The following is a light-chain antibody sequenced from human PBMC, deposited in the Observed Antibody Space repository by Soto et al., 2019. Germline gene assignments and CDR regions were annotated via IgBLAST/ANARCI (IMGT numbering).Light chain of an antibody. Sequence: DIQMTQSPSYLPASVGDRVTISCQASQDISQYVNWYQQKPGKAPKLLIYTASNLETGVPSRFSGSGSGTQFTFTISSLQPEDIATYYCQQYLSLLTFGGGTKVDIK. J-gene: IGKJ4*01. V-gene: IGKV1-33*01. CDR1: QDISQY. CDR3: QQYLSLLT. CDR2: TAS.